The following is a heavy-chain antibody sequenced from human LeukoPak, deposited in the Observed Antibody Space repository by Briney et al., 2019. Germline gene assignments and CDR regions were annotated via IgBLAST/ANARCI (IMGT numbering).Heavy chain of an antibody. Sequence: ASETLSLTCTVSGGSISSSSYYWRWVRQPPGKGLEWIGSIYYSGSTYYNPSLKSRVTISVDTSKNQFSLKLSSVTAADTAVYYCAEGVYYFDYWGQGTLVTVSS. CDR1: GGSISSSSYY. CDR3: AEGVYYFDY. J-gene: IGHJ4*02. D-gene: IGHD3-16*01. CDR2: IYYSGST. V-gene: IGHV4-39*01.